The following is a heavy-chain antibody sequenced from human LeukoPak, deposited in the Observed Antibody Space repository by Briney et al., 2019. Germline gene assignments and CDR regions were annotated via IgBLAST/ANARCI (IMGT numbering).Heavy chain of an antibody. CDR2: IYYSGST. Sequence: PSETLSLTCTVSGGSISSSSYYWGWIRQPPGKGLEWIGSIYYSGSTYYNPSLKSRVTISVDTSKNQFSLKLSSVTAADTAVYYCARPRVALARAPFDYWGQGTLVTVSS. CDR1: GGSISSSSYY. D-gene: IGHD6-6*01. CDR3: ARPRVALARAPFDY. J-gene: IGHJ4*02. V-gene: IGHV4-39*01.